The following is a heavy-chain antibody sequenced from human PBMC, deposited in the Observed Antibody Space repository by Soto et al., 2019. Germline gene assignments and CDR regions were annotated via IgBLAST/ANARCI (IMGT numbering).Heavy chain of an antibody. J-gene: IGHJ4*02. V-gene: IGHV3-11*01. CDR3: ARGGDILTGYYTLDY. CDR1: GFTFSDYT. CDR2: INSIGSTI. D-gene: IGHD3-9*01. Sequence: GGSLRLSCAASGFTFSDYTMSWIRQAPGKGLEWIAYINSIGSTIYYADSVKGRFTISRDNTKNSLYLQMNSLRAEDTAVYYCARGGDILTGYYTLDYWGQGTLVTVSS.